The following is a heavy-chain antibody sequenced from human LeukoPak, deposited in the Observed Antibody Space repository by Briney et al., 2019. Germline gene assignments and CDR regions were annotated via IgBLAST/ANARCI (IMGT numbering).Heavy chain of an antibody. Sequence: GGSLRLSCAASGFTVSSNYMSWVRQAPGKGLEWVSVIYSGGSTYYADSVKGRFTISRDNSKNTLYLQMNSLRAEDTAVYYCARGPLGRYFDWLNIKRDWYSDLWGRGTLVTVSS. CDR3: ARGPLGRYFDWLNIKRDWYSDL. D-gene: IGHD3-9*01. J-gene: IGHJ2*01. CDR2: IYSGGST. V-gene: IGHV3-53*01. CDR1: GFTVSSNY.